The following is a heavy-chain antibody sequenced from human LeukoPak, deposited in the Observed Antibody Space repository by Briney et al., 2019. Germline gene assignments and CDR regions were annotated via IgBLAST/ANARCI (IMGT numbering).Heavy chain of an antibody. V-gene: IGHV1-18*04. J-gene: IGHJ4*02. Sequence: ASVKGSCKASGYTFTSYGISWVRQAPGQGLEWMGWISAYNGNTNYAQKLQGRVTMTTDTSTTTAYMELRSPRSDDTAVYSCARAGSSEAAAMLYYPDYSGQGTLVTVSS. CDR1: GYTFTSYG. CDR2: ISAYNGNT. D-gene: IGHD2-2*01. CDR3: ARAGSSEAAAMLYYPDY.